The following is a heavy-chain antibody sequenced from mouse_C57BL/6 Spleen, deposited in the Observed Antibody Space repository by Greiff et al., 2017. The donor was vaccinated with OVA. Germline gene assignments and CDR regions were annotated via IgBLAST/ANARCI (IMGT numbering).Heavy chain of an antibody. CDR3: ARAVVDYYYAMDY. CDR1: GYTFTDYN. V-gene: IGHV1-18*01. Sequence: EVQLQQSGPELVKPGASVKIPCKASGYTFTDYNMDWVKQSHGKSLEWIGDINPNNGGTIYNQKFKGKATLTVDKSSSTAYMELRSLTSEDTAVYYCARAVVDYYYAMDYWGQGTSDTVSS. J-gene: IGHJ4*01. D-gene: IGHD1-1*01. CDR2: INPNNGGT.